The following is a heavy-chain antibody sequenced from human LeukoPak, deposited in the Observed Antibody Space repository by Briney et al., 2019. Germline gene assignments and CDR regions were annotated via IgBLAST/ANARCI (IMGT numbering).Heavy chain of an antibody. J-gene: IGHJ4*02. V-gene: IGHV4-30-2*01. CDR1: GGSISSGGYS. CDR2: IYHSGST. CDR3: ARGLRDY. D-gene: IGHD4-17*01. Sequence: SETLSLTCAVSGGSISSGGYSWSWIRQPPGKGLEWIGYIYHSGSTNYNPSLKSRVTISVDTSKNQFSLKLSSVTAADTAVYYCARGLRDYWGQGTLVTVSS.